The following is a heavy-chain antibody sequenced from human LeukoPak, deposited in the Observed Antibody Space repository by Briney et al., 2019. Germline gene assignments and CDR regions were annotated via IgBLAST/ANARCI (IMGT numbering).Heavy chain of an antibody. CDR2: ISYDGSNK. V-gene: IGHV3-30*18. Sequence: GGSLRLSCAASGFTFSSYGMHWVRQAPGKGLEWVAVISYDGSNKYYADSVKGRFTISRDNSKNTLYLQMNSLRAEDTAVYYCAKDRRMYSSSWYYMDVWGKGTTVTVSS. J-gene: IGHJ6*03. D-gene: IGHD6-13*01. CDR3: AKDRRMYSSSWYYMDV. CDR1: GFTFSSYG.